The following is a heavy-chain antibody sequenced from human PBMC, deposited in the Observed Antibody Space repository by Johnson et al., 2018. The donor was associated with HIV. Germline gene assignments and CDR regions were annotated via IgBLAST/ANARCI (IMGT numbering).Heavy chain of an antibody. CDR1: GFTFSSYG. D-gene: IGHD3-22*01. J-gene: IGHJ3*02. V-gene: IGHV3-15*01. CDR2: IKSNTEGGTT. CDR3: TTAGSSGSAHAFDI. Sequence: VQLVESGGGVVQPGRSLRLSCVASGFTFSSYGMHWVRQGPGTGLEWVGRIKSNTEGGTTDYAAYVKGRFTISRDDSKNTLYLEMNSLKIEDTAVYYCTTAGSSGSAHAFDIWGQGTMVTVSS.